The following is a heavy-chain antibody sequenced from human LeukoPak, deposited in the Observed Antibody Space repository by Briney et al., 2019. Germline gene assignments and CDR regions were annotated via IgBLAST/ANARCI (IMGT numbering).Heavy chain of an antibody. CDR1: GYTFTSYA. V-gene: IGHV1-3*01. CDR2: INAGNGNT. CDR3: ARDKTGVLFDY. D-gene: IGHD7-27*01. J-gene: IGHJ4*02. Sequence: ASVKVSCKAPGYTFTSYAMHWVRQAPGQRLEWMGWINAGNGNTKYSQKFQGRVTITRDTSASTAYMELSSLRSEDTAVYYCARDKTGVLFDYWGQGTLVTVSS.